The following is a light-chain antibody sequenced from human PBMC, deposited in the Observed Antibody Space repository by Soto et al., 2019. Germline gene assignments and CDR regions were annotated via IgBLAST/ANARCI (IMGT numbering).Light chain of an antibody. Sequence: DIQMTQSPSSLSASVGDRVTITCRASQSISYYLNWYQQKPGRAPRLLIYTTSSLQSGVPSKFSGSASGTDFTLTISSLQPEDFATYYCQQSYTTPWTLGQGTKVEIK. CDR2: TTS. CDR1: QSISYY. J-gene: IGKJ1*01. V-gene: IGKV1-39*01. CDR3: QQSYTTPWT.